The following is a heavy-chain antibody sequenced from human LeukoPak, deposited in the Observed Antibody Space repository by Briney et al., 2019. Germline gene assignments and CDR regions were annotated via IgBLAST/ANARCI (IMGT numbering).Heavy chain of an antibody. J-gene: IGHJ6*02. V-gene: IGHV3-23*01. CDR2: ISGCVAAA. Sequence: PGGSLRLSCAASGVIFSNYAMTCVRQAPGKGLEWFSVISGCVAAAYYADSVKGRVTISRDNSKNTLDLQMNSLRAEDTAVYYCAKAGSDLYPRSSGVHYYFYYGMDVWGQGATVPVSS. CDR3: AKAGSDLYPRSSGVHYYFYYGMDV. D-gene: IGHD6-6*01. CDR1: GVIFSNYA.